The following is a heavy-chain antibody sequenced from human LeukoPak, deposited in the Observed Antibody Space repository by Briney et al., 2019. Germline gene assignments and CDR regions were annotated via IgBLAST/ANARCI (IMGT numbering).Heavy chain of an antibody. CDR2: INPNSGGT. CDR1: GYTFTGYY. D-gene: IGHD3-9*01. V-gene: IGHV1-2*02. Sequence: GASVKVSCKASGYTFTGYYMHWVRQAPGQGLEWMGWINPNSGGTNYAQKLQGRVTMTTDTSTSTAYMELRSLRSDDTAVYYCARLTENYDILAGPVYYYYMDVWGKGTTVTISS. J-gene: IGHJ6*03. CDR3: ARLTENYDILAGPVYYYYMDV.